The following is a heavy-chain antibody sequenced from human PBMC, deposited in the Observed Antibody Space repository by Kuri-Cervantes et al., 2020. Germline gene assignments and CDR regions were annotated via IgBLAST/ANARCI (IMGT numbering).Heavy chain of an antibody. CDR3: AKYMSTVTIPEN. J-gene: IGHJ4*02. CDR1: GFTFSSYA. D-gene: IGHD4-17*01. V-gene: IGHV3-23*01. Sequence: GESLKISCAASGFTFSSYAMIWVRQAPGKGLEWVSSISNSGGNTYYADSVKGRFAISRDNSKNTLYLQMNSLRAEDTAVYYCAKYMSTVTIPENWGQGTLVTVSS. CDR2: ISNSGGNT.